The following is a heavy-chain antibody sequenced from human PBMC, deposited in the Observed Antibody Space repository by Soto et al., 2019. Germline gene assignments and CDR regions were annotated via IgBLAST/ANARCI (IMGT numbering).Heavy chain of an antibody. D-gene: IGHD5-12*01. CDR3: AQDGGGSSGYGIGY. CDR1: GYTFTNFG. CDR2: ISAYNGAT. Sequence: QVQLIQSGAELKKPGASVKVSCETSGYTFTNFGVSWVRQAPGQGPEWMGWISAYNGATEYAQKVQGRITITTNTSTSTAYMELRSLTSDDTAVYYCAQDGGGSSGYGIGYWGQGTLVTVSA. V-gene: IGHV1-18*01. J-gene: IGHJ4*02.